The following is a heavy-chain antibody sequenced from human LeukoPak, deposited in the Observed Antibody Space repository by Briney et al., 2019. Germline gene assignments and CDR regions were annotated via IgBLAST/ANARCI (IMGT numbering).Heavy chain of an antibody. J-gene: IGHJ3*02. V-gene: IGHV3-30*03. Sequence: GRSLRLSCAASGFIFNNYGMHWVRQAPGKGLEWVAVISYDGSNKYYADSVKGRFTISRDNSKNTLYLQMNSLRAEDTAVYYCARSMTTVPNAFDIWGQGTMVTVSS. CDR1: GFIFNNYG. CDR2: ISYDGSNK. D-gene: IGHD4-17*01. CDR3: ARSMTTVPNAFDI.